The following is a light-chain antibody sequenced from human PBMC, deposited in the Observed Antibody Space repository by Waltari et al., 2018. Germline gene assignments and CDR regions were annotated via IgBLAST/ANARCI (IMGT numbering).Light chain of an antibody. J-gene: IGKJ1*01. Sequence: DIVMPQSPDTLAVSLGERDTINCKSSQSVLYSSNNKNYLAWYQQKPGQSPKLLIYWASTRESGVPDRFSGSGSGTDFTLTISSLQAEDVAVYYCQQYYSTRTFGQGTKVEIK. CDR3: QQYYSTRT. CDR1: QSVLYSSNNKNY. V-gene: IGKV4-1*01. CDR2: WAS.